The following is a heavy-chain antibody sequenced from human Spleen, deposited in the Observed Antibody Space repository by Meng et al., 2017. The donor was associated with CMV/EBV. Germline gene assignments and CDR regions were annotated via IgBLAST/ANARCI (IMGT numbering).Heavy chain of an antibody. Sequence: GGSLRLSCAASGFTFSTYAMHWVRQAPGKGLEWVAVISYDGSNKYYADSVTGRFTISRDNSKNTLYLQMNSLTAEDTAVYYCAKHQDYWGQGTLVTVSS. D-gene: IGHD2-2*01. V-gene: IGHV3-30-3*02. CDR1: GFTFSTYA. CDR3: AKHQDY. J-gene: IGHJ4*02. CDR2: ISYDGSNK.